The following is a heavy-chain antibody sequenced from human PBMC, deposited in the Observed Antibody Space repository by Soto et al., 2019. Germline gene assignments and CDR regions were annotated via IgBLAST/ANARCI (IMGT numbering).Heavy chain of an antibody. V-gene: IGHV4-4*07. Sequence: SETLSLTCSVSGGTISGYYWTWIRQPAGKGLEWIGRIYSGGNTKYNPSLQSRVTMSLDTSNNQFSLRLTSVTAADTAVYYCARVQRFSDWFDHWAQGTLVTVSS. CDR1: GGTISGYY. J-gene: IGHJ5*02. CDR3: ARVQRFSDWFDH. CDR2: IYSGGNT. D-gene: IGHD3-3*01.